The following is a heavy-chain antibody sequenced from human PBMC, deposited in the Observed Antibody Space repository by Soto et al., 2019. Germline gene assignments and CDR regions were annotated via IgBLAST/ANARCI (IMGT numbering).Heavy chain of an antibody. CDR2: ISGSGGST. J-gene: IGHJ6*02. Sequence: GSLRLSCAASGFTFSCYAMSWVRQAPGKGLEWVSAISGSGGSTYYADSVKGRFTISRDNSKNTLYLQMNSLRAEDTAVYYCAKDKYYYDSSGYYYGMDVWGQGTTVTVSS. D-gene: IGHD3-22*01. V-gene: IGHV3-23*01. CDR3: AKDKYYYDSSGYYYGMDV. CDR1: GFTFSCYA.